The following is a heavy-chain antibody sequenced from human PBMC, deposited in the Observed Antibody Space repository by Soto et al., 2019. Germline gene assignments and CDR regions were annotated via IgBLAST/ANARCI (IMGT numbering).Heavy chain of an antibody. CDR2: TIPIFDTP. CDR1: GGTFGNYG. J-gene: IGHJ5*01. CDR3: ARDREDGSGTEYNWFDS. V-gene: IGHV1-69*13. Sequence: ASVKVSCKASGGTFGNYGISWLRQAPGQGLEWMGGTIPIFDTPHYAQKFRDRVTITADATSTAYMELTSLTSEDTATYYCARDREDGSGTEYNWFDSWGQGTLVTVSS. D-gene: IGHD3-10*01.